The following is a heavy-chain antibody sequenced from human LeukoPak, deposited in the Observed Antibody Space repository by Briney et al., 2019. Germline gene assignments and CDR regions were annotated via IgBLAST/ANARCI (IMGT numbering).Heavy chain of an antibody. CDR1: GFTFSSYA. D-gene: IGHD3-10*01. CDR3: ARGSNMVRGVPLDY. CDR2: ISYDGSNK. V-gene: IGHV3-30-3*01. Sequence: GGSLRLSCAASGFTFSSYAMHWVRQAPGKGLEWVAVISYDGSNKYYADSVKGRFTISRDNSKNTLYLQMNSLRAEDTAVYYCARGSNMVRGVPLDYWGQGTLVTVSS. J-gene: IGHJ4*02.